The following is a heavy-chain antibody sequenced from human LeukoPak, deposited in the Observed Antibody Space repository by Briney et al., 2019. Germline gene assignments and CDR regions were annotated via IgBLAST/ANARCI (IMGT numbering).Heavy chain of an antibody. CDR2: IIPILGIA. CDR3: AKGGTGTTVRYFDY. D-gene: IGHD1-7*01. V-gene: IGHV1-69*04. Sequence: WASVKVSCKASEGTFSSYAISWVRQAPGQGLEWMGRIIPILGIANYAQKFQGRVTITADKSTSTAYMELSSLRSEDTAVYYCAKGGTGTTVRYFDYWGQGTLVTASS. CDR1: EGTFSSYA. J-gene: IGHJ4*02.